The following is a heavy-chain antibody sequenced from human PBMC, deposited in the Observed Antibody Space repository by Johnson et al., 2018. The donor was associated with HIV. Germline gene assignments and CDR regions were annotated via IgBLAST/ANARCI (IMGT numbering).Heavy chain of an antibody. CDR1: GFTFSSYA. D-gene: IGHD1-26*01. CDR2: ISYDGSNK. Sequence: QVQLVESGGGVVQPGRSLRLSCAASGFTFSSYAIHWVRQAPGKGLEWVAAISYDGSNKYYADSVKGRFTISRDNSKNTLYLQMNSLRAEDTAVYYCAKTHSGSYYDAFDIWGQGTMVTVSS. CDR3: AKTHSGSYYDAFDI. V-gene: IGHV3-30*04. J-gene: IGHJ3*02.